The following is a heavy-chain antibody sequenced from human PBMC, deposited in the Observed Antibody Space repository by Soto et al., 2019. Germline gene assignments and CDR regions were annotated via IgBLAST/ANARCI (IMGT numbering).Heavy chain of an antibody. CDR2: IYYSGDT. Sequence: QVQLQESGPGLLKPSETLSLTCAVSGDSVSSGSYYWSWIRQPPGKGLEWIGYIYYSGDTIYNPSLKSRVTISVDTSKTQFALQLRSVTAADTAVYYCAIGYDFWSGPIDFWGQGTLVTVSS. V-gene: IGHV4-61*01. CDR3: AIGYDFWSGPIDF. CDR1: GDSVSSGSYY. D-gene: IGHD3-3*01. J-gene: IGHJ4*02.